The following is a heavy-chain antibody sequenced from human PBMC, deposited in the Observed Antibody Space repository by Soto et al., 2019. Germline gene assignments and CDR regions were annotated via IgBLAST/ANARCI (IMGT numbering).Heavy chain of an antibody. V-gene: IGHV4-4*07. CDR3: AREWELISRGLDV. Sequence: QVQLQESGPGLVKPSETLSLTCTVSGGSISSYYWSWIRQPAGKGLEWIGRIYTSGSTNYNPSLKSRVTMSVDTSKNQLSLRLNSVTAADPAVYFCAREWELISRGLDVWGQGTTVTVPS. D-gene: IGHD1-26*01. J-gene: IGHJ6*02. CDR1: GGSISSYY. CDR2: IYTSGST.